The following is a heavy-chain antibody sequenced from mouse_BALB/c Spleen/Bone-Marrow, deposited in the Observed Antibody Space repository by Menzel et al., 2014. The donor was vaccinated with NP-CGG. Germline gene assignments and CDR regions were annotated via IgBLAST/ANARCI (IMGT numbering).Heavy chain of an antibody. CDR2: INPGSGGT. V-gene: IGHV1-54*01. Sequence: QVQLQQSGVELVRPGTSVKVSCKASGYAFTNYLIEWVKQRSGQGLEWIGVINPGSGGTNYNEKFKGRATLTADESSSTAYMQLSSLTSDDSAFYFCARGGDYGFMDYWGQGTSVTVSS. J-gene: IGHJ4*01. CDR1: GYAFTNYL. D-gene: IGHD1-2*01. CDR3: ARGGDYGFMDY.